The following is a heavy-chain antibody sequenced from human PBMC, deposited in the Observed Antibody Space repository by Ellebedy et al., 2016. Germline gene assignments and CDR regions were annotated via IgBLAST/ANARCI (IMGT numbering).Heavy chain of an antibody. D-gene: IGHD3-10*01. CDR2: VYYTGFT. J-gene: IGHJ4*02. Sequence: SETLSLTCSVSGGSIANSPYYWAWIRQPPGKGLEWIASVYYTGFTFYNPSLKSRVTMSVDTSKNHFSLNLTSVTAADTAVYYCARGTTYYYGSGTYSSYFDYWGQGTLVTVSS. CDR3: ARGTTYYYGSGTYSSYFDY. CDR1: GGSIANSPYY. V-gene: IGHV4-39*07.